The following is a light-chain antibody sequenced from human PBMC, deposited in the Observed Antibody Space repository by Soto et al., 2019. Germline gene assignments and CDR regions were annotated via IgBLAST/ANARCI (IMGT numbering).Light chain of an antibody. J-gene: IGLJ1*01. V-gene: IGLV2-14*01. CDR3: CSYTSSSTSVV. CDR1: SSDGGGYNY. CDR2: DVI. Sequence: QSGLTQPAAVSGSPGQSITISCTGTSSDGGGYNYVSWYQQHPGKAPKLMIYDVINRPSGVSIRSSSSNPCNTAPRTISARQSVDVADYDCCSYTSSSTSVVLGTGTNVTVL.